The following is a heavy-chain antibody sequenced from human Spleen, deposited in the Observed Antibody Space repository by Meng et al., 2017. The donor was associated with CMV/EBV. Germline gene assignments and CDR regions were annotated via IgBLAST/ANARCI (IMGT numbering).Heavy chain of an antibody. V-gene: IGHV4-34*01. CDR3: ARADDYGDYGPFDY. J-gene: IGHJ4*02. D-gene: IGHD4-17*01. CDR1: GFTFSSYS. Sequence: GSLRLSCAASGFTFSSYSMNWVRQAPGKGLEWIGEINHSGSTNYNPSLKSRVTISVDTSKNQFSLKLSSVTAADTAVYYCARADDYGDYGPFDYWGQGTLVTVSS. CDR2: INHSGST.